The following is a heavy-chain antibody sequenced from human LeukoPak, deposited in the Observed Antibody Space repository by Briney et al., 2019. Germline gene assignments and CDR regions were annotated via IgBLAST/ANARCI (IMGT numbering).Heavy chain of an antibody. J-gene: IGHJ4*02. CDR1: GYIFTKYV. D-gene: IGHD2-21*01. CDR3: ARDDCGDTCYPGGY. CDR2: IKAGNGDT. Sequence: ASVKVSCKASGYIFTKYVVHWVRQAPGQRPEWMGGIKAGNGDTKYSQNFQDRLTITRDTSASTVYMELSSLTSEDTALYYCARDDCGDTCYPGGYWGQGTLVTVSS. V-gene: IGHV1-3*01.